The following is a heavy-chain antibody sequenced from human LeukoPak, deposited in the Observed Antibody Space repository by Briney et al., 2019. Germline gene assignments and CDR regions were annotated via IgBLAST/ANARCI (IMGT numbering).Heavy chain of an antibody. D-gene: IGHD6-19*01. V-gene: IGHV1-2*02. J-gene: IGHJ4*02. CDR1: GYTFTGYY. Sequence: ASVKVSCKASGYTFTGYYMHWVRQAPGQGLEWMGWINSNSGGTNYAQKFQGRVTMTRDTSISTAYMELSRLRSDDTAVYYCASFIAVAGLPFDYWGQGTLVTVSS. CDR3: ASFIAVAGLPFDY. CDR2: INSNSGGT.